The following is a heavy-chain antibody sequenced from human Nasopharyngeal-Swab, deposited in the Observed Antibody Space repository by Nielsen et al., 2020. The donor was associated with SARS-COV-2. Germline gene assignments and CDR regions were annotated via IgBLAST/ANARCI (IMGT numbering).Heavy chain of an antibody. J-gene: IGHJ6*03. CDR2: ISYRGDT. V-gene: IGHV4-59*01. D-gene: IGHD2-15*01. CDR3: VGDPTNYCSGPVCHSLNSYMGV. Sequence: WIRQPPGKGLEWIGYISYRGDTKYNPSLNSRVTMSLDTSKSQFSLKLTSVTSADTAVYFCVGDPTNYCSGPVCHSLNSYMGVWGKGSTVTVSS.